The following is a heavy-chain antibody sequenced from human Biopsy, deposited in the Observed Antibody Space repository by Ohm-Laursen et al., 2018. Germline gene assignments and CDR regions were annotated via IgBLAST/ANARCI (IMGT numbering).Heavy chain of an antibody. Sequence: SLRLSCTAPGFTFSDHYMEWVRQAPGKGLEWVGRSRNKANSYTTEYAASVKGRFTISRDESETSMYLQMSGLKTEDTAVYYCARMFAGPGPCSGGTCYPGDDYWGQGTLVTVSS. CDR3: ARMFAGPGPCSGGTCYPGDDY. CDR1: GFTFSDHY. CDR2: SRNKANSYTT. J-gene: IGHJ4*02. V-gene: IGHV3-72*01. D-gene: IGHD2-15*01.